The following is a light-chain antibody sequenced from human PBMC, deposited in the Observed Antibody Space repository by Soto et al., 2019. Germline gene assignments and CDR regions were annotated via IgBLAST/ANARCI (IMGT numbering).Light chain of an antibody. Sequence: SVLTQPRPVSAAPGQKVTISCSGSSSNIGGNSVSWYQQLPGTAAKILISDDNKRPSGIPDRFSGSKSGTSATLRITGFQTGDEADYYCGSWDSSVSAYVFGTGTKGTAL. V-gene: IGLV1-51*01. CDR3: GSWDSSVSAYV. CDR2: DDN. CDR1: SSNIGGNS. J-gene: IGLJ1*01.